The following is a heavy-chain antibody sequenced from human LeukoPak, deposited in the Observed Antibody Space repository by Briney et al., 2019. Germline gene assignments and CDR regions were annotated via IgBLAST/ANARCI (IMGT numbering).Heavy chain of an antibody. J-gene: IGHJ4*02. CDR2: IYSGGST. CDR1: GFTVGSNY. CDR3: AREDRARYYDSSGYYYGFDD. Sequence: GGSLRLSCAASGFTVGSNYMSWARQAPGKGLEWDQVIYSGGSTYYADSVKARFTISRDDSKNTLYLQMNSLRAEDTAVYYCAREDRARYYDSSGYYYGFDDWGQGTLVTVSS. V-gene: IGHV3-66*02. D-gene: IGHD3-22*01.